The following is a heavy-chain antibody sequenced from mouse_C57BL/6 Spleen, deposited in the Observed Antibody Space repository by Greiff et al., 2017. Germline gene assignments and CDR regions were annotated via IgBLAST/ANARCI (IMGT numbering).Heavy chain of an antibody. Sequence: QVQLQQPGAELVMPGASVKLSCKASGYTFTSYWMHWVKQRPGQGLEWIGEIDPSDSYTNYNQKFKGKSTLTVDKSSSTAYMQLSSLTSEDSAVYYCAREGVECSPAYWGQGTLVTVSA. D-gene: IGHD1-1*01. CDR3: AREGVECSPAY. CDR2: IDPSDSYT. V-gene: IGHV1-69*01. CDR1: GYTFTSYW. J-gene: IGHJ3*01.